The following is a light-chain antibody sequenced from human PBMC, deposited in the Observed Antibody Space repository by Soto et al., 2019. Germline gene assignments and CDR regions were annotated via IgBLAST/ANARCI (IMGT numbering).Light chain of an antibody. Sequence: DIVMTQSPDSLAVSLGERATINCKSSQSVLYSSNNKNYLAWYQQKPGQPPKLLIYWASTRESGVPDRFSGSASGRDFTLTISSLQAEDVAVYYCQQYYRPWTFGQGTKVEIK. CDR1: QSVLYSSNNKNY. CDR2: WAS. J-gene: IGKJ1*01. CDR3: QQYYRPWT. V-gene: IGKV4-1*01.